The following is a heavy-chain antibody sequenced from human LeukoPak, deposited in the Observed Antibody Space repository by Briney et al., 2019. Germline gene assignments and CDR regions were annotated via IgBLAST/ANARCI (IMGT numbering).Heavy chain of an antibody. CDR2: INHSAHT. J-gene: IGHJ4*02. Sequence: SETLSLTCAVYGGSFSGYYGSWIRQPPGKGREWIGEINHSAHTNHNPSLKSRLTISADTSKHQFSLKLSSVTAADTAVYYCARGLRGYYYGSGSYFFDYWGQGTLVTVSS. V-gene: IGHV4-34*01. CDR3: ARGLRGYYYGSGSYFFDY. CDR1: GGSFSGYY. D-gene: IGHD3-10*01.